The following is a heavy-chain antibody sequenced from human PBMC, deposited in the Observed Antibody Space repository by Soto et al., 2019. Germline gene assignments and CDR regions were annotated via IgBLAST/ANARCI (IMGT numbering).Heavy chain of an antibody. CDR3: ARSSSWYFRRGYYFDY. J-gene: IGHJ4*02. D-gene: IGHD6-13*01. Sequence: EVQLVESGGGLVKPGGSLRLSCAASGFTFSSYSMNWVRQAPGKGLEWVSSISSSSSYIYYADSVKGRFTISRDNAKNSLYLQMNSLRAEDTAVYYCARSSSWYFRRGYYFDYWGQGTLVTVSS. V-gene: IGHV3-21*01. CDR1: GFTFSSYS. CDR2: ISSSSSYI.